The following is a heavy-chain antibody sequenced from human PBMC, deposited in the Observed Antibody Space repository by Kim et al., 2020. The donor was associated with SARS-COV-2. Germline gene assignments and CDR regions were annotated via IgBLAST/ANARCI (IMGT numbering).Heavy chain of an antibody. Sequence: GGSLRLSCAVSGLSFASYAMSWVRQAPGKGLEWVSSITNSGDSPYYADSVKGRFTISRDNSKNTLHLQMNSLRAEDTAVYYCAQDLLGAPIGWFDSWGQGTLVTVSS. V-gene: IGHV3-23*01. CDR3: AQDLLGAPIGWFDS. J-gene: IGHJ5*01. CDR1: GLSFASYA. CDR2: ITNSGDSP. D-gene: IGHD1-26*01.